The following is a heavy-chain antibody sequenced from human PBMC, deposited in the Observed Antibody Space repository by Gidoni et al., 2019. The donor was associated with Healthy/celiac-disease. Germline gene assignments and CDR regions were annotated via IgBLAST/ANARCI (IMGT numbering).Heavy chain of an antibody. V-gene: IGHV3-30*18. CDR3: AKFRGHDSSGYYRELDAFDI. CDR2: ISYDGSNK. J-gene: IGHJ3*02. Sequence: QVQLVESGGGVVQPGRSLRLSCAASGFTFSSYGMPWVRQAPGKGLEWVAVISYDGSNKYYADSVKGRFTISRDNSKNTLYLQMNSLRAEDTAVYYCAKFRGHDSSGYYRELDAFDIWGQGTMVTVSS. D-gene: IGHD3-22*01. CDR1: GFTFSSYG.